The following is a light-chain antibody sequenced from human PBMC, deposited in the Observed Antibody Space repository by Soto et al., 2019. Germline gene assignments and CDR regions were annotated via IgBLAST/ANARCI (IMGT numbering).Light chain of an antibody. CDR1: QSISNH. J-gene: IGKJ1*01. V-gene: IGKV1-39*01. CDR2: AAS. Sequence: IQLTQSPPSLSASVEDRVITTCRASQSISNHLNWYQQKPGKAPKLLIFAASSLQSGVPSRFSGSRSGPDFTLTISSLQPEDFATYYCQQSYSSPPTFGQGTKVDIK. CDR3: QQSYSSPPT.